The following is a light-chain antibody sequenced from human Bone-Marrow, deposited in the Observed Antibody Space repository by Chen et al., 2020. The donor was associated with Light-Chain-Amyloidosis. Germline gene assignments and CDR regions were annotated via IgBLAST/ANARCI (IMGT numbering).Light chain of an antibody. CDR2: GSS. CDR3: QQYGTAPLT. J-gene: IGKJ4*01. V-gene: IGKV3-20*01. Sequence: EIVLTQSPGTLSLSPGEGANLSCRASQTISSNYLTWYQQKFGQAPRLLSYGSSSRATRSPHRFTGSGSGTDFTLTINTLEPEDFAMYFCQQYGTAPLTFGGGTKVEIK. CDR1: QTISSNY.